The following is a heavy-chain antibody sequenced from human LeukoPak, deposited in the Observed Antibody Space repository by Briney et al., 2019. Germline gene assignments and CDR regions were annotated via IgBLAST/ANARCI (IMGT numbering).Heavy chain of an antibody. CDR3: ARDVLGYCSSTSCLLFDY. CDR1: GGSLSSYY. J-gene: IGHJ4*02. Sequence: SETLSLTCTVSGGSLSSYYWSWIRQPAGKGLEWIGRIYTSGSTNYNPSLKSRVTMSVDTSKNQFSLKLSSVTAADTAVYYCARDVLGYCSSTSCLLFDYWGQGTLVTVSS. D-gene: IGHD2-2*01. CDR2: IYTSGST. V-gene: IGHV4-4*07.